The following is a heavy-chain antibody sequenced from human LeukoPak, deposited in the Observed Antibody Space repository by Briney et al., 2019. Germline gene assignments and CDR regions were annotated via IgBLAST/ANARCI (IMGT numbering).Heavy chain of an antibody. CDR2: INHSGST. CDR3: ARHSLVGATGTLNY. CDR1: GGSFSGYY. D-gene: IGHD1-26*01. V-gene: IGHV4-34*01. Sequence: PSETLSLTCAVYGGSFSGYYWSWIRQPPGKGLEWIGEINHSGSTNYNPSLKSRVTISVDTSKNQFSLKLSSVTAADTAVYYCARHSLVGATGTLNYWGQGTLVTVSS. J-gene: IGHJ4*02.